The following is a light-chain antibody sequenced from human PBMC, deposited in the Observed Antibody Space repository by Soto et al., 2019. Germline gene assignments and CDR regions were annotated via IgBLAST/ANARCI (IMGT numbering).Light chain of an antibody. Sequence: EIVLTQSPGTLSLSPGERATLSCRASENVRGSYLAWYQQKPGQAPRLLISGASKRATGIPDRFSGSGSGTDFTLTIDRLEPEDFAVYHCQQYAYMWTFGQGTKVEIK. CDR1: ENVRGSY. V-gene: IGKV3-20*01. CDR3: QQYAYMWT. CDR2: GAS. J-gene: IGKJ1*01.